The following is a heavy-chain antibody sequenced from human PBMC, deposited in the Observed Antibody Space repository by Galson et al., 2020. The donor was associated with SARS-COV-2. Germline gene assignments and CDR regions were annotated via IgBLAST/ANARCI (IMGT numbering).Heavy chain of an antibody. V-gene: IGHV4-39*06. J-gene: IGHJ4*02. CDR3: ARIPHAYGDDDPNYFDY. Sequence: SVTLSLTCPVSGPSRSSGSSYWGWIRHPPGQGLEWIGSIYYGRNTFYNPSLRSRLTISLDTSKNQFPLQLNSVTAADTAVYYCARIPHAYGDDDPNYFDYWGRGTLVTVSS. CDR1: GPSRSSGSSY. D-gene: IGHD4-17*01. CDR2: IYYGRNT.